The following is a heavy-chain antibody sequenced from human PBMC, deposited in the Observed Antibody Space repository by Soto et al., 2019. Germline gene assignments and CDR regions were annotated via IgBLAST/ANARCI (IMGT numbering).Heavy chain of an antibody. J-gene: IGHJ3*02. CDR2: LAYNGSP. Sequence: SETLSLTCASSGGSISNYYWSWIRQPPGKGLEWIGYLAYNGSPNYSPSLKSRVTISLDRSKNPFSVKLSSVTAADTAVYYCSSIKTFLTFDICGQARMVTVSS. V-gene: IGHV4-59*01. CDR3: SSIKTFLTFDI. CDR1: GGSISNYY.